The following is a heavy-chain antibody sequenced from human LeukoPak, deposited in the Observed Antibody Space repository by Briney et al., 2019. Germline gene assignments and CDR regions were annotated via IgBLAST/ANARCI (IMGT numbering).Heavy chain of an antibody. Sequence: ASVNVSCKASGYTFTSYAMHWVRQAPGQRLEWMGWINAGNGNTKYSQKFQGRVTITRDTSASTAYMELSSLRSEDTAVYYCARDLAVGWDNWAFDYWGQGTLVTVSS. D-gene: IGHD1-20*01. CDR3: ARDLAVGWDNWAFDY. CDR1: GYTFTSYA. V-gene: IGHV1-3*01. J-gene: IGHJ4*02. CDR2: INAGNGNT.